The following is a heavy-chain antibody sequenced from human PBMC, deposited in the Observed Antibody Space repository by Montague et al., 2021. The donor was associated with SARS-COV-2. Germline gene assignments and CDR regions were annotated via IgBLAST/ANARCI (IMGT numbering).Heavy chain of an antibody. D-gene: IGHD5-18*01. Sequence: SETLSLTCTVSAGSISSHYWSWIRQPPGRALEWIGNIYDTGNTNYNPSLKSRVTISEDTSKNQFSLRLTSVTAADTAVYYCARDFRLQLWQTNYYFGLWGRGTLVSVSS. CDR3: ARDFRLQLWQTNYYFGL. V-gene: IGHV4-59*11. CDR2: IYDTGNT. CDR1: AGSISSHY. J-gene: IGHJ2*01.